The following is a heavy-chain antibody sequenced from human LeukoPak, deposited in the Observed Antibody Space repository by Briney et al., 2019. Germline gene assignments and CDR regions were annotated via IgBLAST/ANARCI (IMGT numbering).Heavy chain of an antibody. CDR1: GXTFNHAW. CDR3: TTTWFYDILTGYPLDY. CDR2: IKSKTDGGTT. Sequence: PGGSLRLSCAASGXTFNHAWMTWVRQAPGKGLEWVGHIKSKTDGGTTDYAAPVKGRFTISRDDSKNTVYLQMTSLKTEDTAVYYCTTTWFYDILTGYPLDYWGQGTLVTVSS. J-gene: IGHJ4*02. D-gene: IGHD3-9*01. V-gene: IGHV3-15*01.